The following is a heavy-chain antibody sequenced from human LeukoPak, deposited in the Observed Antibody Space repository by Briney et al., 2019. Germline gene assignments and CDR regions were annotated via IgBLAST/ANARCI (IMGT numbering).Heavy chain of an antibody. Sequence: PGGSLRLSCAASGFTFSSYGMHWVRQAPGKGLEWVAVIWYDGSNKYYADSVKGRFTISRDNSKNTLYLQMNSLRAEDTAVYYCAKDLRNDGIDYWGQGTLVTVSS. J-gene: IGHJ4*02. CDR2: IWYDGSNK. V-gene: IGHV3-30*02. CDR1: GFTFSSYG. D-gene: IGHD1-1*01. CDR3: AKDLRNDGIDY.